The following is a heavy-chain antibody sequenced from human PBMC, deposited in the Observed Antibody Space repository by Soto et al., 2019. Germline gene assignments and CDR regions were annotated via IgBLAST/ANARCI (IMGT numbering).Heavy chain of an antibody. V-gene: IGHV3-21*01. CDR1: GVPFSSYS. CDR3: ARADYDFWSGYYGGQNWFDP. Sequence: LRLSYAASGVPFSSYSMNWVRQAPGKGLEWVSSISSSSSYIYYADSVKGRFTISRDNAKNSLYLQMNSLRAEDTAVYYCARADYDFWSGYYGGQNWFDPWGQGTLVTVSS. CDR2: ISSSSSYI. J-gene: IGHJ5*02. D-gene: IGHD3-3*01.